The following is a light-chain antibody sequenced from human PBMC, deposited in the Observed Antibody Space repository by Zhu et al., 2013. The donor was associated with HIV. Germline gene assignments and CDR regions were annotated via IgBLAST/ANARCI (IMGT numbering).Light chain of an antibody. CDR2: KAS. J-gene: IGKJ1*01. Sequence: DIRMTQSPPTLSASVGDRVTITCRASQSISIWLAWYQQKPGKAPKLLIYKASTLETGVPSRFSGSGSGTEFTLTINSLQPDDFATYYCQQYNSYWTFGQGTKVEIK. CDR3: QQYNSYWT. V-gene: IGKV1-5*03. CDR1: QSISIW.